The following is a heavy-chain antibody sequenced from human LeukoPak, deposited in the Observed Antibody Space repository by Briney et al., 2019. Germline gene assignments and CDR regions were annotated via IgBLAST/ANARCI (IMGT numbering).Heavy chain of an antibody. Sequence: PGGSLRLSCVGSGFTFSDYGMTWVRQAPGKGLEWVSAISGDEKTTRYGESVKGRFTVPRDNSKNTLYLEMNNLRAEDGAVYYCAMGPNGDYVGAFDFWGQGTVVTVSS. V-gene: IGHV3-23*01. CDR1: GFTFSDYG. CDR3: AMGPNGDYVGAFDF. CDR2: ISGDEKTT. D-gene: IGHD4-17*01. J-gene: IGHJ3*01.